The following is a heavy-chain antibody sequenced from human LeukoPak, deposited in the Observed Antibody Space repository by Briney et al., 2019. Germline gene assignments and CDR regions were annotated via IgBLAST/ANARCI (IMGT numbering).Heavy chain of an antibody. J-gene: IGHJ3*02. D-gene: IGHD3-22*01. CDR2: IYTSGST. CDR1: GGSISSYS. Sequence: SETLSLTCTVSGGSISSYSWNWIRQPAGKGLEWIGRIYTSGSTKYSPSLKSRVTMSVDTSKNQFSLKLSSVTAADTAVYYCAGDKKTSYYDSSGYYYPDAFDIWGQGTTVTVSS. CDR3: AGDKKTSYYDSSGYYYPDAFDI. V-gene: IGHV4-4*07.